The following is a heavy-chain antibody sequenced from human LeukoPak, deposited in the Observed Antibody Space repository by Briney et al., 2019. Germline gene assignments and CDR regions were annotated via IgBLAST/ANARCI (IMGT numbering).Heavy chain of an antibody. CDR1: GYTFTGYY. D-gene: IGHD3-9*01. CDR3: ARWSYDILTGSPDGFDP. CDR2: INPNSGGT. V-gene: IGHV1-2*02. J-gene: IGHJ5*02. Sequence: ASVKVSCKASGYTFTGYYMHWVRQAPGQGLEWMGWINPNSGGTTYAQKFQGRVTMTRDTSISTAYMELSRLRSDDTAVYYCARWSYDILTGSPDGFDPWGQGTLVTVSS.